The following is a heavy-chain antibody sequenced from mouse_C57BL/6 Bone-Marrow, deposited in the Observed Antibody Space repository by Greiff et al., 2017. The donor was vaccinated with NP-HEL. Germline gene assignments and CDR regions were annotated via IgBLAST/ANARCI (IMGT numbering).Heavy chain of an antibody. Sequence: VTVVESGGGLVKPGGSLKLSCAASGFTFSDYGMHWVRQAPEKGLEWVAYISSGSSTIYYADTVKGRFTISRDNAKNTLFLQMTSLRSEDTAMYYCARRYRGLYYYAMDYWGQGTSVTVSS. CDR3: ARRYRGLYYYAMDY. J-gene: IGHJ4*01. D-gene: IGHD2-12*01. CDR1: GFTFSDYG. V-gene: IGHV5-17*01. CDR2: ISSGSSTI.